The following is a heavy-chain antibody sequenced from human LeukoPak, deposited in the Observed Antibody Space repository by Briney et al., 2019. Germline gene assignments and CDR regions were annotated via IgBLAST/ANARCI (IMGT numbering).Heavy chain of an antibody. Sequence: SVKVSCKASGGTFSSYAISWVRQPPGPGLEWMGRIIPIFGTANYAQKFQGRVTITTDESTSTAYMELSSLRSEDTAVYYCARGPYRYYDSSGYRYAFDIWGQGTMVTVSS. J-gene: IGHJ3*02. V-gene: IGHV1-69*05. D-gene: IGHD3-22*01. CDR3: ARGPYRYYDSSGYRYAFDI. CDR1: GGTFSSYA. CDR2: IIPIFGTA.